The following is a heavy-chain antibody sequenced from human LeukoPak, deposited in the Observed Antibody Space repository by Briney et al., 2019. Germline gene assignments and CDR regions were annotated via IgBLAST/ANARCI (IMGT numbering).Heavy chain of an antibody. CDR2: IYYSGST. D-gene: IGHD3-16*01. CDR1: GGSISSYY. V-gene: IGHV4-59*01. Sequence: SETLSLTCTVSGGSISSYYWSWIRQPPGKGLEWIGYIYYSGSTNYNPSLKSRVTISVDTSKNQFSLKLSSVTAADTAVYYCARDTAHGYTWAFDIWGQGTMVTVSS. J-gene: IGHJ3*02. CDR3: ARDTAHGYTWAFDI.